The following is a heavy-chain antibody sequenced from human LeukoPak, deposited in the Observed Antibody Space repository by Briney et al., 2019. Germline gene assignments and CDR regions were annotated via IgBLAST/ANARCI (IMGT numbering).Heavy chain of an antibody. CDR1: GGSISSSSYY. CDR2: IYYSGST. V-gene: IGHV4-39*07. D-gene: IGHD2-2*03. CDR3: AREQVGYCSSTSCYYYDFWTRGYYYYYMDV. J-gene: IGHJ6*03. Sequence: SETLSLTCTVSGGSISSSSYYWGWIRQPPGKGLEWIGSIYYSGSTNYNPSLKSRVTISVDTSKNQFSLKLSSVTAADTTVYYCAREQVGYCSSTSCYYYDFWTRGYYYYYMDVWGKGTTVTVSS.